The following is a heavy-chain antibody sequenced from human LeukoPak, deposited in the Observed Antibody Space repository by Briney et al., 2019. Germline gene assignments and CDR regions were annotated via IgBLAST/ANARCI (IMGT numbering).Heavy chain of an antibody. D-gene: IGHD3-22*01. CDR2: INHSGST. J-gene: IGHJ4*02. Sequence: SETLSLTCAVYGGSFSGYYWSWIRRPPGKGLEWIGEINHSGSTNYNPSLKSRVTILVDTSKNQFSLKLSSVTAADTAVYYCARQGARGYYNYWGQGTLVTVSS. CDR3: ARQGARGYYNY. CDR1: GGSFSGYY. V-gene: IGHV4-34*01.